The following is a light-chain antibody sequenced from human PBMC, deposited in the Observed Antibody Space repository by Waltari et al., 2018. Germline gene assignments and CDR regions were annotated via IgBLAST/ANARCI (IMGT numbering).Light chain of an antibody. CDR2: KAS. Sequence: DIQMTQSPSTLSASVGDRVIFSCRASQSISKWLAWYQQKPGKAPKLLIYKASTLESGVPSRFSGSGSGTELTLTIRSLQPEDFATYYCQQYNSYSLLSVGGGTKVEIK. CDR1: QSISKW. CDR3: QQYNSYSLLS. J-gene: IGKJ4*01. V-gene: IGKV1-5*03.